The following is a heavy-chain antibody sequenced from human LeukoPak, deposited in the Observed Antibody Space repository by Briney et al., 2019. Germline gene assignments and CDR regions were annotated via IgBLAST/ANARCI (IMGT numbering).Heavy chain of an antibody. J-gene: IGHJ6*03. CDR3: ARDEKIVPANYYYYMDV. CDR2: IIPIFGTA. V-gene: IGHV1-69*13. CDR1: GGTFSNYA. D-gene: IGHD2-2*01. Sequence: SVKVSCKASGGTFSNYAISWVRQAPGQGLEWMGGIIPIFGTANYAQKFQGRVTITADESTSTAYMELSSLRSEDTAVYYCARDEKIVPANYYYYMDVWGKGTTVTVSS.